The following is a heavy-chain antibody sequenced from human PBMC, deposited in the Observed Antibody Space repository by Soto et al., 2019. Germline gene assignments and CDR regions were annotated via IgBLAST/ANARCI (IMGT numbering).Heavy chain of an antibody. V-gene: IGHV4-59*01. Sequence: TSETLSLTCTVSGGSISSYYLSWIRQPPGKGLEWIGYIYYSGSTNYNPSLKSRVTISVDTSKNQFSLKLSSVTAADTAVYYCARASYYYDSSGYHFDYWGQGTLVTVS. D-gene: IGHD3-22*01. CDR1: GGSISSYY. J-gene: IGHJ4*02. CDR3: ARASYYYDSSGYHFDY. CDR2: IYYSGST.